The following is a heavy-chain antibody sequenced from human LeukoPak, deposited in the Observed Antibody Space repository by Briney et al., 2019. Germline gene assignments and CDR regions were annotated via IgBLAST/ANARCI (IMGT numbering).Heavy chain of an antibody. CDR2: ISSSSSYI. CDR3: ARDHGYSSGWSDY. CDR1: GFTLSSYS. D-gene: IGHD6-19*01. Sequence: GGSLRLSCAASGFTLSSYSMNWVRQAPGKGLEWVSSISSSSSYIYYADSVKGRFTISRDNAKNSLFLQMNSLRAEDTAVYYCARDHGYSSGWSDYWGQGTLVTVSS. V-gene: IGHV3-21*01. J-gene: IGHJ4*02.